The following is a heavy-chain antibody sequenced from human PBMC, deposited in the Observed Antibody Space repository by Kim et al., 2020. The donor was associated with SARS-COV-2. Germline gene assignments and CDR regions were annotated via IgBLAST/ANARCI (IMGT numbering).Heavy chain of an antibody. CDR3: ARAHYYDSSGYSHAAKPGGFDY. D-gene: IGHD3-22*01. J-gene: IGHJ4*02. CDR2: ISYDGSNK. Sequence: GGSLRLSCAASGFTFSSYAMHWVRQAPGKGLEWVAVISYDGSNKYYADSVKGRFTISRDNSKNTLYLQMNSLRAEDTAVYYCARAHYYDSSGYSHAAKPGGFDYWGQGTLVTVSS. V-gene: IGHV3-30-3*01. CDR1: GFTFSSYA.